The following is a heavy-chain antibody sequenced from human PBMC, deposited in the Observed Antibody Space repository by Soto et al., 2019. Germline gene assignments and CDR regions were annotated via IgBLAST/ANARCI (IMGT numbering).Heavy chain of an antibody. CDR3: ARDRYDSSGYFDF. J-gene: IGHJ4*02. D-gene: IGHD3-22*01. Sequence: SETLSLTXTVSGGSVRSGTYYWSWIRQPPGKGLEWIGYIYDRGTNYNPSLKSRVTISLDTSKNQFSLKLTSVTAADTAVYYCARDRYDSSGYFDFWGPGTLVTVSS. CDR1: GGSVRSGTYY. CDR2: IYDRGT. V-gene: IGHV4-61*01.